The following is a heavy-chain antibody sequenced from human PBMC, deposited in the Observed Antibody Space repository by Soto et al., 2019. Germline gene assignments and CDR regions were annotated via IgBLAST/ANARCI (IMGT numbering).Heavy chain of an antibody. CDR1: GGSISNYY. CDR3: ASRGGGFYFGMDV. V-gene: IGHV4-59*13. Sequence: QVQLQESGPGLVKPSETLSLSCTVSGGSISNYYLNWIRQSPGKGLEWIGYMDYSGNTKYNPSLKSRVTISADMSKKQFSLKLSSVTAADTAVYYCASRGGGFYFGMDVWGQGTTVTVSS. J-gene: IGHJ6*02. D-gene: IGHD1-26*01. CDR2: MDYSGNT.